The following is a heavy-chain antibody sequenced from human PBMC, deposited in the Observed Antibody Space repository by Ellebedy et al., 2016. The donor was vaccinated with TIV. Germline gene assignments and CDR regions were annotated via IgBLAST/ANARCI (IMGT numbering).Heavy chain of an antibody. J-gene: IGHJ4*02. CDR3: ARETLDASAAGTLDY. Sequence: AASVKVSCKASGYTFTSYYMHWVRQAPGQGLEWMGIINPSGGSTSYAQKLQGRVTMTRDTSTSTVYMELSSLRSEDTAVYYCARETLDASAAGTLDYWGQGTLVTVSS. D-gene: IGHD6-13*01. V-gene: IGHV1-46*04. CDR2: INPSGGST. CDR1: GYTFTSYY.